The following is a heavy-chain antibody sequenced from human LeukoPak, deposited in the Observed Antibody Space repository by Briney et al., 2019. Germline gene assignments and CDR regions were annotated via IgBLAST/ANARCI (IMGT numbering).Heavy chain of an antibody. CDR1: GFTFSSYA. Sequence: GGSLRLSCAASGFTFSSYAMSWVRQAPGKGLEWVSAISGSGGSTYYADSVKGRFTISRDNSKNTLYLQMNSLGAEDTAVYYCAKDYSGSYFIGGYFDYWGQGTLVTVSS. J-gene: IGHJ4*02. CDR3: AKDYSGSYFIGGYFDY. D-gene: IGHD1-26*01. CDR2: ISGSGGST. V-gene: IGHV3-23*01.